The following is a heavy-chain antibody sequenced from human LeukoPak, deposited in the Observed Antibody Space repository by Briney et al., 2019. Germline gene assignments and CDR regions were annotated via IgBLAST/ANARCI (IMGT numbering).Heavy chain of an antibody. Sequence: GASVKVSCKASGYTFTSYYMHWVRQAPGQGLEWMGIINPSGGSTSYAQKFQGRVTMTRDMSTSTVYMELSSLRSEDTAVYYCARAGEAAAGTSTWFDPWGQGTLVTVSS. J-gene: IGHJ5*02. CDR1: GYTFTSYY. CDR3: ARAGEAAAGTSTWFDP. CDR2: INPSGGST. V-gene: IGHV1-46*01. D-gene: IGHD6-13*01.